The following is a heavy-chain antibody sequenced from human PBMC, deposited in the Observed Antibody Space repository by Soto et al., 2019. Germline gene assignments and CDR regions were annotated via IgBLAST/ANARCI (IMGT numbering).Heavy chain of an antibody. CDR2: ISSYNGDT. CDR3: AREGVAPYYYYGIDV. CDR1: GYTFTRSG. V-gene: IGHV1-18*01. J-gene: IGHJ6*02. Sequence: QVQLEQSGAEVKKPGASVKVSCKASGYTFTRSGISWVRQAPGQGPEWMGWISSYNGDTNYAQTFQGRVTMTTDTSTSTAYMELRSLRSDDTAVYYCAREGVAPYYYYGIDVWGQGTPVTVSS. D-gene: IGHD5-12*01.